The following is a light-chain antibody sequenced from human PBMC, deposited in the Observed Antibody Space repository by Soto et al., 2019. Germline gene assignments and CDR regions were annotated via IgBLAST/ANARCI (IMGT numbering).Light chain of an antibody. CDR2: GAS. V-gene: IGKV3-15*01. J-gene: IGKJ1*01. CDR1: QSVSSK. CDR3: QQYINWPQGT. Sequence: EIVMTQSPATLSVSPGERATLSCRASQSVSSKLAWYQQKPGQAPRLLIYGASTRATGIPARFSGSGSGTEFILTISSLQSEDFAVYYCQQYINWPQGTFGQGTKVEIK.